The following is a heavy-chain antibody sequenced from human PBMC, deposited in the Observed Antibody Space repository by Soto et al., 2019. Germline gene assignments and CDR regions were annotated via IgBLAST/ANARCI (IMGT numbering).Heavy chain of an antibody. CDR1: GGSISSGDYY. CDR2: IYYSGST. CDR3: ARAVGDADYLDY. Sequence: QVQLQESGPGLVKPSQTLSLTCTVSGGSISSGDYYWSWIRQPPGKGLEWIGYIYYSGSTYYNPSLKSRVTMSVDTSKNQFSLKLSSVTAADTTVYYCARAVGDADYLDYWGQGTLVTVSS. J-gene: IGHJ4*02. D-gene: IGHD1-26*01. V-gene: IGHV4-30-4*01.